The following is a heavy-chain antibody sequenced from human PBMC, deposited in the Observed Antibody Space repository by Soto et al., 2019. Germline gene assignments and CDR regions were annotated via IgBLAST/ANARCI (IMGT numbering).Heavy chain of an antibody. Sequence: PSGCMELTCAVCGGCIRISYVSWFRQHPGKGLEWIGYIYYSGSTNYNPSLKSRVTISVDTSKNQFSLKLSSVTAADTAVYDGARYRVTGTAFRGKGT. CDR2: IYYSGST. CDR3: ARYRVTGTAF. J-gene: IGHJ1*01. CDR1: GGCIRISY. V-gene: IGHV4-59*01. D-gene: IGHD5-18*01.